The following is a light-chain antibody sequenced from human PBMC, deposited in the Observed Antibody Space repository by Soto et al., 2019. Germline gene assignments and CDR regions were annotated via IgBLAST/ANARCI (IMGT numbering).Light chain of an antibody. J-gene: IGKJ4*01. CDR2: GAS. CDR3: QQYYTWPLT. Sequence: EIVMTQSPATLSVFPGERATLSCRASQSVSINLAWYQQKPGQAPRLLIYGASTRATGIPARFSGSGSGTEFTLTISSLQSEDFAVYFCQQYYTWPLTFGGGTKVEIK. CDR1: QSVSIN. V-gene: IGKV3-15*01.